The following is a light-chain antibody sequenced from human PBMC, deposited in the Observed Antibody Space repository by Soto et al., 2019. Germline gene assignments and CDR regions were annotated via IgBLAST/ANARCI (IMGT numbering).Light chain of an antibody. CDR3: SSKSSSTTVV. Sequence: QSALTQPASVSGSPGQSITISCTGTSSDVGLYNYVSWYQPHPGKAPKLMSSDVSNRPSGVSDRFSGSKSGNKASLTISGLQAEDEADYYCSSKSSSTTVVFGGGTKLTVL. J-gene: IGLJ2*01. V-gene: IGLV2-14*03. CDR2: DVS. CDR1: SSDVGLYNY.